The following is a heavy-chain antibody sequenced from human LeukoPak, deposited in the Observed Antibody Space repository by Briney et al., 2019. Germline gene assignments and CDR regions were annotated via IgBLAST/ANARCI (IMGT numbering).Heavy chain of an antibody. CDR3: ARGGDYYDSSGYHYAATH. Sequence: ASVKVSCKACGYTFTSYYIHWVRQAPGQGLEWMGIINPGVGSTSYAQKFQGRVTMTRDTSTSTVYMELSSLRSEDTAVYYCARGGDYYDSSGYHYAATHWGQGTLVTVSS. CDR1: GYTFTSYY. V-gene: IGHV1-46*01. J-gene: IGHJ4*02. CDR2: INPGVGST. D-gene: IGHD3-22*01.